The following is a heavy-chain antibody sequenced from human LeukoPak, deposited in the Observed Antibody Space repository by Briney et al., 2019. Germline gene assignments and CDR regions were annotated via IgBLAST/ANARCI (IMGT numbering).Heavy chain of an antibody. V-gene: IGHV4-34*01. CDR1: GGSFSGYY. CDR2: INHSGST. D-gene: IGHD3-22*01. J-gene: IGHJ4*02. Sequence: SETLSLTCAVYGGSFSGYYWSWIRQPPGKGLEWIGEINHSGSTNYNPSLKSRVTISVDTSKNQFSLKLSSVTAADTAVYCCATLHTISCGYYSPIDYWGQGTLVTVSS. CDR3: ATLHTISCGYYSPIDY.